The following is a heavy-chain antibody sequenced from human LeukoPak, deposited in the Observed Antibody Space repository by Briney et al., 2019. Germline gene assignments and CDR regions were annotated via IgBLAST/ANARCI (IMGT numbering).Heavy chain of an antibody. CDR1: GFTFSSYA. CDR2: VSASDGRT. CDR3: VRDKRFPDDVFDI. D-gene: IGHD3-10*01. J-gene: IGHJ3*02. Sequence: GSLRLSCAASGFTFSSYAMSWVRQAPGKGLEWVSAVSASDGRTYYADSVRGRFTISRDNFKSTLYVQMNSLRAEDTAVYYCVRDKRFPDDVFDIWGQGTMVTVPS. V-gene: IGHV3-23*01.